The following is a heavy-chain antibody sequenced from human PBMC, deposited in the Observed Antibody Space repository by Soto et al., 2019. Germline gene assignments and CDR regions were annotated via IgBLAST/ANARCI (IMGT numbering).Heavy chain of an antibody. CDR3: ARAYEGDYFDY. J-gene: IGHJ4*02. V-gene: IGHV3-30-3*01. Sequence: SLRLSCAASGFTFSSYAMHWVRQAPGKGLEWVAVISYDGSNKYYADSVKGRFTISRDNSKNTLYLQMSSLRAEDTAVYYCARAYEGDYFDYWGQGTLVTVSS. D-gene: IGHD3-16*01. CDR2: ISYDGSNK. CDR1: GFTFSSYA.